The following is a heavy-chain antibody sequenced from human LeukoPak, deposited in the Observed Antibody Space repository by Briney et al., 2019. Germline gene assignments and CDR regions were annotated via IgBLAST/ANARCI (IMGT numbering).Heavy chain of an antibody. CDR1: GYTFTGYY. Sequence: SVKVSCKASGYTFTGYYMHWVRQAPGQGLEWMGGIIPIFGTANYAQKFQGRVTITADESTSTAYMELSSLRSEDTAVYYCARDGLTAFDYWGQGTLVTVSS. CDR2: IIPIFGTA. CDR3: ARDGLTAFDY. D-gene: IGHD1-20*01. J-gene: IGHJ4*02. V-gene: IGHV1-69*13.